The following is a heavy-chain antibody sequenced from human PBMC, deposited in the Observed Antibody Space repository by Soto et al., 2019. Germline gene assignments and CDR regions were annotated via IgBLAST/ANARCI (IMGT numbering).Heavy chain of an antibody. CDR2: LSVSGGST. J-gene: IGHJ6*02. CDR1: GFTFSSSA. V-gene: IGHV3-23*01. CDR3: AKVPSTIRIGMDV. D-gene: IGHD2-8*01. Sequence: EVQLLESGGGLVQPGGSLRLSCAASGFTFSSSAMSWVRQAPGKGLEWVSALSVSGGSTYYADSVKGRFTISRDNSKNTLYLQMNSLRAEDTAVYYCAKVPSTIRIGMDVWGQGTSVTVSS.